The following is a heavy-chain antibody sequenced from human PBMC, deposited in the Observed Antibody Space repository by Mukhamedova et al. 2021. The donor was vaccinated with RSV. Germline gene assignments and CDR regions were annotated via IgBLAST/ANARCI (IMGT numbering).Heavy chain of an antibody. V-gene: IGHV1-46*01. CDR2: GST. J-gene: IGHJ4*02. CDR3: ARGIYGDYEVNY. D-gene: IGHD4-17*01. Sequence: GSTSYAQKFQGRVTMTRDTSTSTVYMELISLRSEDTAVYYCARGIYGDYEVNYWGQGTLVTVSS.